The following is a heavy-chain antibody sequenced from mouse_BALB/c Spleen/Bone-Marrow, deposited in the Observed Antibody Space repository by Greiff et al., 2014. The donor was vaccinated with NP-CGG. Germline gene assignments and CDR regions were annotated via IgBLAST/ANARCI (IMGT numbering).Heavy chain of an antibody. CDR3: ARGPFITTFHYDAMDY. CDR1: GFSLTSYG. D-gene: IGHD1-2*01. J-gene: IGHJ4*01. Sequence: VMLVESGPGLVKPSQSLSITCNVSGFSLTSYGVHWVRQTPGKGLKWLGEIWAGGSTNYNSALMSRLSIGKGNSKSQVVLKMNRLQTYDTAMYYCARGPFITTFHYDAMDYWGQGTSVTGSS. V-gene: IGHV2-9*02. CDR2: IWAGGST.